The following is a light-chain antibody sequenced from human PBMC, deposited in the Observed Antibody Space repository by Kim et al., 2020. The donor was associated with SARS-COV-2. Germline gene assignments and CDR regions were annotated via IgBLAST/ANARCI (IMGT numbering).Light chain of an antibody. CDR2: DNA. CDR3: GTWDSSLGGYV. V-gene: IGLV1-51*01. J-gene: IGLJ1*01. Sequence: GLKVTIACSGSASNIGTNYVSWYRQFPGTAPKLLIYDNAKRPSGIPERFSGARSGTSATLTITGLLTGDEADYYCGTWDSSLGGYVFGTGTKVTVL. CDR1: ASNIGTNY.